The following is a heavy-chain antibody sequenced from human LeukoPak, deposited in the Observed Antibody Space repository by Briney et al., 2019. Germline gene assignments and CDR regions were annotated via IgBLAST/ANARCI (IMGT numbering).Heavy chain of an antibody. CDR1: GFTFSSYW. V-gene: IGHV3-74*01. J-gene: IGHJ4*02. CDR3: ICLTDPFDY. CDR2: INTDGSST. Sequence: GGSLRLSCAASGFTFSSYWMHWVRQAPGKGLVWVSHINTDGSSTSYADSVKGRFTISRDNSKNTLYLQMNSLRTEDTAVYYCICLTDPFDYWGQGSLVTVSS.